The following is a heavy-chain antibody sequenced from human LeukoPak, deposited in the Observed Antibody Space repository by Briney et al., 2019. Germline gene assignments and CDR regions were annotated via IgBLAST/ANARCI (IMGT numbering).Heavy chain of an antibody. CDR2: MMYSGST. Sequence: PSETLSLTCTVSGGSISSYNLSWIRQSPGKGLEGIGYMMYSGSTNYNPSLKSRVTISVDTSKKQFSLKLNSVTAADTAVYYCARQVVSDKYYYALDVWGQGTTVTVSS. CDR3: ARQVVSDKYYYALDV. D-gene: IGHD5/OR15-5a*01. J-gene: IGHJ6*02. CDR1: GGSISSYN. V-gene: IGHV4-59*08.